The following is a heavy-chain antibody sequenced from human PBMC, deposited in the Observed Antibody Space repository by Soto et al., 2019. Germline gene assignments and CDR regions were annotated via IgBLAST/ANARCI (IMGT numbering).Heavy chain of an antibody. CDR1: GGSISSYY. V-gene: IGHV4-59*08. CDR2: VHHSWGS. Sequence: QVQLQESRPGLVKPAETMSLSCTVSGGSISSYYWSWFRQSPGKRMEWIGYVHHSWGSSYNPSLQSGVAISLDTSKSQFSLKVTSVTATDTAVYYCAGQGFGPLHGLVDVWGQGTTVTVSS. J-gene: IGHJ6*02. CDR3: AGQGFGPLHGLVDV. D-gene: IGHD3-10*01.